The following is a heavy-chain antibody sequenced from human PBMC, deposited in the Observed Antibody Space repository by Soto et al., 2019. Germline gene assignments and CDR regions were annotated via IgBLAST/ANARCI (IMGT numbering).Heavy chain of an antibody. J-gene: IGHJ4*02. CDR1: GGTFSGHA. Sequence: QVQLVQSGAEVKKPGSSVKVSCEASGGTFSGHAISWVRQAPGQGPEWMGGLIPLFGTTQHAQNFQDSLTITADKATSTADMELTSLRFEDPAIYYCARGPNWGYRFDSWGQGTLVTASS. V-gene: IGHV1-69*06. CDR3: ARGPNWGYRFDS. D-gene: IGHD7-27*01. CDR2: LIPLFGTT.